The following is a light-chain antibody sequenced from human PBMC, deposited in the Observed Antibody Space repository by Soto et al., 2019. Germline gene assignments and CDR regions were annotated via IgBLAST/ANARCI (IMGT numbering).Light chain of an antibody. CDR1: QSVSSK. J-gene: IGKJ1*01. CDR2: GAS. Sequence: ELVMTQSPATLSVSPGERATLSCRASQSVSSKLAWYQQKPGQAPRVLIYGASTRATGIPARFSGSGSGTEFTLTISSLQTEDFAVYYCQHYNDWPPTWTFGQGTKVDIK. V-gene: IGKV3-15*01. CDR3: QHYNDWPPTWT.